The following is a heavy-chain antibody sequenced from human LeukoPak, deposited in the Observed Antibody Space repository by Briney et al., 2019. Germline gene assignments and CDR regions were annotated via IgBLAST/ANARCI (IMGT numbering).Heavy chain of an antibody. CDR3: ARASLGYCSSTSCYTSEDY. V-gene: IGHV3-11*04. Sequence: GGSLRLSCAASGFTFSDYYMSWIRQAPGKGLEWVSYISSSGSTIYYADSVKGRFTISRDNAKNSLYLQMNSLRAEDTAAYYCARASLGYCSSTSCYTSEDYWGQGTLVTVSS. CDR1: GFTFSDYY. D-gene: IGHD2-2*02. J-gene: IGHJ4*02. CDR2: ISSSGSTI.